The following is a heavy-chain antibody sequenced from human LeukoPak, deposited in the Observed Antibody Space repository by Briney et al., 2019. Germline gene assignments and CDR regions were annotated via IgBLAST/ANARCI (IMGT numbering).Heavy chain of an antibody. CDR2: ISSSSSYI. CDR1: GFTFSSYS. J-gene: IGHJ1*01. Sequence: PGGSLRLSCAASGFTFSSYSMNWVRQAPGKGLEWVSSISSSSSYIYYADSVKGRFTISRDNAKNSLYLQMNSLRAEDTAVYYCARGGYCSSTSCYDLYFQHWGQGTLVTVSS. D-gene: IGHD2-2*01. CDR3: ARGGYCSSTSCYDLYFQH. V-gene: IGHV3-21*01.